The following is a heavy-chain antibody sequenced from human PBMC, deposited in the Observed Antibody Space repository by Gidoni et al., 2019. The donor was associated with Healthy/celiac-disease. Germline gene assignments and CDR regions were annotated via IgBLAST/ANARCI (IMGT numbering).Heavy chain of an antibody. CDR3: AKDLRDSSGWDWYFDL. D-gene: IGHD6-19*01. CDR1: DFTFSSYG. J-gene: IGHJ2*01. Sequence: QVQLVESGGGVVQPGRSLRLSCAASDFTFSSYGMHWVRQAPGKGLEWVAVISYDGTNKYYADSVKGRFTISRDNSKKTLYLQMNSLRAEDTAVYYCAKDLRDSSGWDWYFDLWGRGTLVTVSS. CDR2: ISYDGTNK. V-gene: IGHV3-30*18.